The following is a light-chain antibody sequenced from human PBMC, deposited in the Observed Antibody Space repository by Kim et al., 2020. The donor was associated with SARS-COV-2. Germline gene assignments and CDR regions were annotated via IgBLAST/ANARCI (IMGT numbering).Light chain of an antibody. Sequence: LSPAGRATHSCRARQSVGDYLAWYQQKPGQAPRLLIYDASSRATGIPARFSGSGSGTDFTLTISSLQTEDFAVYYCQQRSMWPITFGQGTRLEIK. CDR3: QQRSMWPIT. V-gene: IGKV3-11*01. CDR2: DAS. CDR1: QSVGDY. J-gene: IGKJ5*01.